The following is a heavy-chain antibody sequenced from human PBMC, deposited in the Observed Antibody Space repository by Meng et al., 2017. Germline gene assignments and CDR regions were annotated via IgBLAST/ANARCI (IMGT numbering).Heavy chain of an antibody. CDR2: ISNSGTT. CDR3: RLAYCDSDCGDY. D-gene: IGHD2-21*02. CDR1: GGSFSRYY. V-gene: IGHV4-34*01. Sequence: QVQLQQWGAVLLKPSESLSLTCAVYGGSFSRYYWRWIRQPPGKGLEWIGEISNSGTTNYNPSLKSRVTMSVATSKKQFSLKLSSVTAADTALYYCRLAYCDSDCGDYWGQGILVTVSS. J-gene: IGHJ4*02.